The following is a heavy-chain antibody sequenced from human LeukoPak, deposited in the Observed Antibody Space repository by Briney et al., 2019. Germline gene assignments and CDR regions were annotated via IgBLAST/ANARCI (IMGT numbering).Heavy chain of an antibody. V-gene: IGHV3-48*03. CDR1: GFTFSSYE. CDR2: ISTSGSTI. CDR3: ARERYDAFDI. J-gene: IGHJ3*02. D-gene: IGHD3-16*02. Sequence: GGSLRLSCAASGFTFSSYEVNWVRQAPGKAREWVSYISTSGSTIYNVDSVKGRFTISRDNAKNSLYLQMNSLRAEDTAVYYCARERYDAFDIWGQGTMVTVSS.